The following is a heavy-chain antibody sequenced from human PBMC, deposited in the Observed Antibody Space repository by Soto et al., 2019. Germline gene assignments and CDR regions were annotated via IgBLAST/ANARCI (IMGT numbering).Heavy chain of an antibody. V-gene: IGHV1-69*02. CDR2: IIPILDVA. D-gene: IGHD3-3*01. CDR3: ARGSYYGGHYEAWFDP. CDR1: GGTFSTDT. Sequence: SVKVSCKSSGGTFSTDTISWVRQAPGQGLEWMGRIIPILDVANYAQNFQGRLTITADKPTTTAYMELSSLRSEDTAMYYCARGSYYGGHYEAWFDPWG. J-gene: IGHJ5*02.